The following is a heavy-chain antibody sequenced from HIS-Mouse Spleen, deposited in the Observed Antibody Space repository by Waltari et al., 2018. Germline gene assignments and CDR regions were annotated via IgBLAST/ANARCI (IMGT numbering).Heavy chain of an antibody. CDR2: ISAYNGKT. V-gene: IGHV1-18*01. J-gene: IGHJ3*02. CDR3: ARGYDFWSGSNAFDI. Sequence: QVQLVQSGAEGKKPGDAVKVSCKSSVYPCTSYGISWLRQPPGQGLEWMGWISAYNGKTNYAQKLQGRVTMPTDTSTSTAYMELRSLRSDDTAVYYCARGYDFWSGSNAFDIRGQGTMVTVSS. CDR1: VYPCTSYG. D-gene: IGHD3-3*01.